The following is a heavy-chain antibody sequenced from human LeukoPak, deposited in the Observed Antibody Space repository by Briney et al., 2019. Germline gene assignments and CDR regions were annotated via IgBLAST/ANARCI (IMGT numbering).Heavy chain of an antibody. V-gene: IGHV4-34*01. CDR2: INHGGST. D-gene: IGHD4-23*01. CDR3: ARYLDYGGNSRVFQH. CDR1: GGSLSAYY. Sequence: SETLSLTCAVYGGSLSAYYWTWIRQPPGKGLEWIGEINHGGSTNYNPSLKSRVTISIDTSKNQFSLKLSPVTAADTAFYYCARYLDYGGNSRVFQHWGQGTLVTVSS. J-gene: IGHJ1*01.